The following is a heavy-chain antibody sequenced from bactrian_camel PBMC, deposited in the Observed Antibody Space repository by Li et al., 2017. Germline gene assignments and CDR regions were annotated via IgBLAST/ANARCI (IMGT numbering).Heavy chain of an antibody. V-gene: IGHV3S53*01. J-gene: IGHJ4*01. CDR2: IDGHDNT. D-gene: IGHD3*01. CDR1: AYAYFPNT. CDR3: AAVAEGRTVEGGASLWTLFESGY. Sequence: HVQLVESGGGSVQAGESLRLSCNNTAYAYFPNTWAWFRQAPGKGREGVAAIDGHDNTTYADSVKGRFTVSKDNPNTLSLQMNSLKPEDTAMYYCAAVAEGRTVEGGASLWTLFESGYWGQGTQVTVS.